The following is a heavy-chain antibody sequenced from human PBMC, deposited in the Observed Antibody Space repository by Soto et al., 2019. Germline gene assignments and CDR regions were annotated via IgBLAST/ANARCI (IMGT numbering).Heavy chain of an antibody. J-gene: IGHJ4*02. CDR1: GYTFTSYY. CDR2: INPSGGST. V-gene: IGHV1-46*03. Sequence: QVQLVQSGAEVKKPGASVKVSCKASGYTFTSYYMHWVRQAPGQGLEWMGIINPSGGSTSYAQKFQGRVTTTRDTSASTVNMELSSLRSEDTAVYYCARDAAPTMTTLTTAWFDYWGQGTLVTVSS. CDR3: ARDAAPTMTTLTTAWFDY. D-gene: IGHD4-17*01.